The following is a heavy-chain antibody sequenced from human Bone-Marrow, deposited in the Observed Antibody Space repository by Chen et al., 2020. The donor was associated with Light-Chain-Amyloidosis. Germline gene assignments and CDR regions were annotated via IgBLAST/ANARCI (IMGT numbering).Heavy chain of an antibody. D-gene: IGHD2-21*01. V-gene: IGHV5-51*01. CDR1: GYTFPNYW. J-gene: IGHJ4*02. CDR2: IYPDDSEA. CDR3: ARRRDGYNFDY. Sequence: KPGESLKISCKGSGYTFPNYWIGWVRQMPGKGLEWMGVIYPDDSEARYIPSFEGQVXXXXDXSXXXXXXXXXXXXASXTAMYYCARRRDGYNFDYWGQGTLVTVSS.